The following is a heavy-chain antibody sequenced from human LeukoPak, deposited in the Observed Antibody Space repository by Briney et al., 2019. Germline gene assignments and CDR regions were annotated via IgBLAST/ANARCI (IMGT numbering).Heavy chain of an antibody. V-gene: IGHV5-51*01. CDR2: IYPGDSDT. CDR1: GYSFSSYW. D-gene: IGHD4-17*01. J-gene: IGHJ6*02. CDR3: ARSTTVTTDYYDGMDV. Sequence: GESLEISCKGSGYSFSSYWIGWVRQMPGKGLEWMGIIYPGDSDTRYSPSFQGQVTISADKSTSTAYLQWSSLKASDTAMYYCARSTTVTTDYYDGMDVWGRGTTVTVSS.